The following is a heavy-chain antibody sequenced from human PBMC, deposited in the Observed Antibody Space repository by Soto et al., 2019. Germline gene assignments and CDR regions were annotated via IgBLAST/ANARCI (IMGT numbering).Heavy chain of an antibody. Sequence: XXTLSLPCAVYGGSFSGYYWGWIRQPPGKGLEWIGEINHSGSTNYNPSLKSRVTISADTSNNQFSLRLNSVTAEDTAVYYCARQHYYDSSGYYTWNWGQGTLVTVSS. CDR1: GGSFSGYY. J-gene: IGHJ4*02. D-gene: IGHD3-22*01. CDR2: INHSGST. CDR3: ARQHYYDSSGYYTWN. V-gene: IGHV4-34*01.